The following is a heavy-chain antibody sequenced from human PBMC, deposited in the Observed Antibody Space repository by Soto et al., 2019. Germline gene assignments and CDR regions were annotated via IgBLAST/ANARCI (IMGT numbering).Heavy chain of an antibody. D-gene: IGHD3-3*01. J-gene: IGHJ5*02. V-gene: IGHV3-30*03. CDR2: ISSDGSNQ. CDR1: RFTFSTYA. CDR3: TRAARTTIFGVVEL. Sequence: PGGSLRLSCAASRFTFSTYAMHWVRQAPGKGLEWLAVISSDGSNQYYGDSMEGRFTISRDNSKNTLYLQMSSLGPEDTAVYYCTRAARTTIFGVVELWGQGTLVTVSS.